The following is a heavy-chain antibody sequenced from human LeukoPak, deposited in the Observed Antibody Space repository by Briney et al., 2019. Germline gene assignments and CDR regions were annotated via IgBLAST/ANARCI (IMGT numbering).Heavy chain of an antibody. J-gene: IGHJ5*02. D-gene: IGHD2-15*01. CDR1: GGSFSGYY. CDR3: ARGYIVAGFDP. Sequence: TSETLSLTCAVYGGSFSGYYWSWIRQPPGKGLEWIGEINHSGSTNYNPSLKSRVTISVGTSKNQFSLKLSSVTAADTAVYYCARGYIVAGFDPWGQGTLVTVSS. V-gene: IGHV4-34*01. CDR2: INHSGST.